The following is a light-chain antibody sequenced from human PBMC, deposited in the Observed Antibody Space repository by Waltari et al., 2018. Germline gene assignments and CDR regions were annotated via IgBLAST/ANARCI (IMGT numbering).Light chain of an antibody. CDR1: QSVLHSSNNKNY. Sequence: DIVMTQSPDSLAVSLGERAPINSKSSQSVLHSSNNKNYLAWYQQKPGQPPKLLIYWASTRESGVPDRFSGSGSGTDFTLTISSLQAEDVAVYYCQQYYSTCQFGQGTKVEIK. CDR2: WAS. V-gene: IGKV4-1*01. J-gene: IGKJ1*01. CDR3: QQYYSTCQ.